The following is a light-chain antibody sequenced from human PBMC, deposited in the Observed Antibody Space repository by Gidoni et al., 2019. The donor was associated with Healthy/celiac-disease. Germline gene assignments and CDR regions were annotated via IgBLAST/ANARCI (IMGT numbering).Light chain of an antibody. CDR2: GAS. V-gene: IGKV3-20*01. Sequence: EIVLTQSPGTLALSPGERATISCRASQSVSSSYLAWYQQKPGQAPRLLIYGASSMATGLPDRFSGSGSGTDFTLTISRLEPEDFAVYYCQQYCSSPWTFGQGTKVEIK. CDR1: QSVSSSY. J-gene: IGKJ1*01. CDR3: QQYCSSPWT.